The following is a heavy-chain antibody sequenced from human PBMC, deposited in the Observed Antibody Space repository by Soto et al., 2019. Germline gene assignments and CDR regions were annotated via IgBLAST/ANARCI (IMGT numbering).Heavy chain of an antibody. CDR1: GYTFTSYA. CDR3: ARDSPPLIEDSYAGWDDAFDI. V-gene: IGHV1-3*01. Sequence: ASVKVSCKASGYTFTSYAMHWVRQAPGQRLEWMGWINAGNGNTKYSQKFQGRVTITRDTSASTAYMELSSLRSEDTAVYYCARDSPPLIEDSYAGWDDAFDIWAQGTMVPVSS. D-gene: IGHD6-6*01. CDR2: INAGNGNT. J-gene: IGHJ3*02.